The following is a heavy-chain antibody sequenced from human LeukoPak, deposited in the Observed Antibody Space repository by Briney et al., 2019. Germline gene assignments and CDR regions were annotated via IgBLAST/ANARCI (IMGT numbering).Heavy chain of an antibody. Sequence: PGGSLRLSCAASGFTFSSYEMNWVRQAPGKGLEWVAYITSSGRIIYYADSVKGRFTISRDNAKNSLYLQMNSLRAEDTAVYYCAREILRWGEWWHDAFDIWGQGTMVTVSS. CDR3: AREILRWGEWWHDAFDI. D-gene: IGHD2-15*01. CDR2: ITSSGRII. CDR1: GFTFSSYE. V-gene: IGHV3-48*03. J-gene: IGHJ3*02.